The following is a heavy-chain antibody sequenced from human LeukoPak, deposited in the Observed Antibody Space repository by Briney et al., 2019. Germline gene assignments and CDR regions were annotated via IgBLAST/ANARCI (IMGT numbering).Heavy chain of an antibody. Sequence: EASVKVSCKASGYTFTGYYMHWVRQAPGQGLEWMRWINPNSGATNYAQKFLGRVTMTRDTSISTAYVELSKLRSDDTAVYFCARDRGCSATTCYTGGDWFDPWGQGTLVTVSS. J-gene: IGHJ5*02. V-gene: IGHV1-2*02. CDR2: INPNSGAT. D-gene: IGHD2-2*02. CDR3: ARDRGCSATTCYTGGDWFDP. CDR1: GYTFTGYY.